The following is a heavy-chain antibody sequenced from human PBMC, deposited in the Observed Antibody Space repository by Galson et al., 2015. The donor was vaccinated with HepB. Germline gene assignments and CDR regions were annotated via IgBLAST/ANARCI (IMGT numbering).Heavy chain of an antibody. CDR3: ARGVITSQNIAGNWFDP. Sequence: SVKVSCKASGYTFTSYDINWVRQATGQGLEWMGWMNPNSGNTGYAQKFQGRVTMTRNTSISTAYMELSSLRSEDTAVYYCARGVITSQNIAGNWFDPWGQGTLVTVSS. V-gene: IGHV1-8*01. D-gene: IGHD1-14*01. CDR2: MNPNSGNT. J-gene: IGHJ5*02. CDR1: GYTFTSYD.